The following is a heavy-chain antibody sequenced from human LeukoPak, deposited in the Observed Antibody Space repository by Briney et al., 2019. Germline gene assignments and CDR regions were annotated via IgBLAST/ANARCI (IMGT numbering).Heavy chain of an antibody. Sequence: PGGSLRLSCAASGFTFSSYAMSWVRQAPGKGLEWVSAIIGTGGSTYFADSVKGRFTISRDNSKNMVYLQMSSLRAEDTAVYYCAKRGTGSAGLYNFDSWGQGTLVTVSS. CDR1: GFTFSSYA. CDR3: AKRGTGSAGLYNFDS. D-gene: IGHD3-10*01. J-gene: IGHJ4*02. CDR2: IIGTGGST. V-gene: IGHV3-23*01.